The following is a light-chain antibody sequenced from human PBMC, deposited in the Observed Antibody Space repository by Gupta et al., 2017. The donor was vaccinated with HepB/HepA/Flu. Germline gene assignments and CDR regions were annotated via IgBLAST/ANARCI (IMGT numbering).Light chain of an antibody. CDR2: DAS. J-gene: IGKJ2*01. CDR3: QQRSNCHPLYP. V-gene: IGKV3-11*01. CDR1: QSVSSY. Sequence: EIVLTQSPATLSLSPGERATLSCRASQSVSSYLAWYQQKPGQAPRLLIYDASNRAKGTPARFSGSGVGTDLNLTIISREQEDFEVYYCQQRSNCHPLYPFGQGTKLEIK.